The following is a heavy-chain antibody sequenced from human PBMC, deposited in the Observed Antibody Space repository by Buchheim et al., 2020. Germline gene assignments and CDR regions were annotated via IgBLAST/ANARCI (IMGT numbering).Heavy chain of an antibody. D-gene: IGHD6-13*01. V-gene: IGHV3-33*01. CDR1: GFTFSSYG. Sequence: QVQLVESGGGVVQPGRSLRLSCAASGFTFSSYGMHWVRQAPGKGLEWVAVIWYDGSNKYYADSVKGRFTISRDNSKNTLYLQMNSLRAEDTAVYYCARDIAKNYYYYGMDVWGQGTT. CDR3: ARDIAKNYYYYGMDV. J-gene: IGHJ6*02. CDR2: IWYDGSNK.